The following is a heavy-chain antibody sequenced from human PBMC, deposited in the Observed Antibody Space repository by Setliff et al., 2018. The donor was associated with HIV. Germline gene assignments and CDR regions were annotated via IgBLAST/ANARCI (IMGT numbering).Heavy chain of an antibody. CDR2: INPRGGDT. CDR1: GYTFTSYY. CDR3: ARGGYEY. J-gene: IGHJ4*02. D-gene: IGHD2-15*01. Sequence: GASVKVSCKASGYTFTSYYMHWVRQAPGQGLEWMGRINPRGGDTDFAQKFQGRLTLTSDTSTSTVYMEVTSLRSEDTALYFCARGGYEYWGQGSLVTVSS. V-gene: IGHV1-46*01.